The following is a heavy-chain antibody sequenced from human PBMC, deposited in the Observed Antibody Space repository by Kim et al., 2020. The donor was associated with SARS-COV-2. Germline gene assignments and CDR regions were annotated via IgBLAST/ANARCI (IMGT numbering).Heavy chain of an antibody. CDR3: ATALPGGPMVRGVGAFDI. CDR2: IYPGDSDT. Sequence: GESLKISCKGSGYSFTSYWIGWVRQMPGKGLEWMGIIYPGDSDTRYSPSFQGQVTISADKSISTAYLQWSSLKASDTAMYYCATALPGGPMVRGVGAFDIWGQGSMVTVSS. CDR1: GYSFTSYW. V-gene: IGHV5-51*01. D-gene: IGHD3-10*01. J-gene: IGHJ3*02.